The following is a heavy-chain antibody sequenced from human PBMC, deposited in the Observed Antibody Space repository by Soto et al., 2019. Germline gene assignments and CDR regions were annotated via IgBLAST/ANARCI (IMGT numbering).Heavy chain of an antibody. Sequence: GESLKISCKGSGYSFTSYWIGWVRQMPGKGLEWMGIIYPGDSDTRYSPSFQGQVTISADKSISTAYLQWSSLKASDTAMYYRARHYEEYSSSSAYYYYYMDVWGKGTTVTVSS. D-gene: IGHD6-6*01. J-gene: IGHJ6*03. V-gene: IGHV5-51*01. CDR2: IYPGDSDT. CDR1: GYSFTSYW. CDR3: ARHYEEYSSSSAYYYYYMDV.